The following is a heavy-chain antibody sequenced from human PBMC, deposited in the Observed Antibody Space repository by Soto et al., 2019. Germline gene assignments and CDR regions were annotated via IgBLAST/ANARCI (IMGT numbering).Heavy chain of an antibody. CDR1: GGTFSSYA. V-gene: IGHV1-69*01. CDR2: IIPIFGTA. J-gene: IGHJ6*02. D-gene: IGHD3-3*01. CDR3: ARGSYDFWSGYYTNSDYYYYGMDV. Sequence: QVQLVPSGAEVKKPGSSVKVSCKASGGTFSSYAISWVRQAPGQGLEWMGGIIPIFGTANYAQKFQGRVTITADESTSTAYMELSSLRSEDTAVYYCARGSYDFWSGYYTNSDYYYYGMDVWGQGTTVTVSS.